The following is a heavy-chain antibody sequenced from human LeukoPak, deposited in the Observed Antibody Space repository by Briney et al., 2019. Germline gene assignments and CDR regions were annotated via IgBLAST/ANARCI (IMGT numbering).Heavy chain of an antibody. CDR1: GYSFTNHL. J-gene: IGHJ6*03. CDR2: IYPGDSDT. CDR3: ARGSGWTYYYMDV. Sequence: GESPKISRKGSGYSFTNHLIGGVPQMPGKGLEGGGIIYPGDSDTRYSPSFQGQVTIPADKSISTAYLQWSSLKASDTAMYYCARGSGWTYYYMDVWGKGTTVTVSS. D-gene: IGHD6-19*01. V-gene: IGHV5-51*01.